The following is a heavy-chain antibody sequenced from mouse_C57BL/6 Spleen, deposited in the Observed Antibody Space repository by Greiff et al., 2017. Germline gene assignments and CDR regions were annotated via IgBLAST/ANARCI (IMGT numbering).Heavy chain of an antibody. CDR3: ARRNDYGYAMDD. Sequence: QVQLQQPGAELVRPGTSVKLSCKASGYTFTSYWMHWVKQRPGQGLEWIGVIDPSDSYTNYNQKFKGKATLTVDPSSSTAYMQLSSLTSEDSAVYYCARRNDYGYAMDDWGQGTSVTVSS. J-gene: IGHJ4*01. V-gene: IGHV1-59*01. CDR2: IDPSDSYT. CDR1: GYTFTSYW. D-gene: IGHD2-4*01.